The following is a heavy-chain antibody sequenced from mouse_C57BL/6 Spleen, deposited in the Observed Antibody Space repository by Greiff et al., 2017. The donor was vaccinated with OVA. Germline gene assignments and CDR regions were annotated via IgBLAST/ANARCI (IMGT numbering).Heavy chain of an antibody. Sequence: QVQLQQPGAELVRPGTSVKLSCKASGYTFTSYWMHWVKQRPGQGLEWIGVIDPSDSYTNYNQKFKGKATLTVDTSSSTAYMQLSSLTSEDSAVDYCARIKGYYYFDYWGQGTTLTVSS. J-gene: IGHJ2*01. V-gene: IGHV1-59*01. CDR2: IDPSDSYT. D-gene: IGHD2-3*01. CDR1: GYTFTSYW. CDR3: ARIKGYYYFDY.